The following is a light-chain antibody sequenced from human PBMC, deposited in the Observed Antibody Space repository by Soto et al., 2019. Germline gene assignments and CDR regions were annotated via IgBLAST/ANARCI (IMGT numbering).Light chain of an antibody. J-gene: IGKJ4*01. CDR1: QSISDS. CDR3: QQYNNWPRAT. Sequence: EIVMTQSPATLSLSPVERATLSCRASQSISDSVAWYQQKPGQAPRLLIFRASTRATGFPARFSGSGSGTEFNLTISSLQSEDFAIYYCQQYNNWPRATFGGGTKADIK. CDR2: RAS. V-gene: IGKV3-15*01.